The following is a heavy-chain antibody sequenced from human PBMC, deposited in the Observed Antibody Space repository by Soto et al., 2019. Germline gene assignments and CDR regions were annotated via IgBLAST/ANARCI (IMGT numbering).Heavy chain of an antibody. CDR3: VRSRVFIAVTSVTNYYDYSGIYT. Sequence: SQTLSLTCAISGDSVSSDSAAWNWIRQSPSRGLEWLGRAYYRSKWYIEYAPSVNSRITINPDTSKNQLSLQLISVNPEDTAVYYCVRSRVFIAVTSVTNYYDYSGIYTWAQRTTVTVS. CDR2: AYYRSKWYI. J-gene: IGHJ6*02. CDR1: GDSVSSDSAA. V-gene: IGHV6-1*01. D-gene: IGHD6-19*01.